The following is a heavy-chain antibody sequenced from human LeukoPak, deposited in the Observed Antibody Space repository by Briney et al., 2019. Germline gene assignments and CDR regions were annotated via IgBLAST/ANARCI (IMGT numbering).Heavy chain of an antibody. D-gene: IGHD4-17*01. J-gene: IGHJ4*02. CDR3: ARLGDYANGASGY. CDR1: GGSISTSSYY. V-gene: IGHV4-39*01. CDR2: MYYSGST. Sequence: PSETLSLTCTVSGGSISTSSYYWGWLRPPPGKGLEWVGSMYYSGSTYYNPSLKSRVTISVDTSKNQFSLKMSSVTAADTAVYYCARLGDYANGASGYWGQGTLVTVSS.